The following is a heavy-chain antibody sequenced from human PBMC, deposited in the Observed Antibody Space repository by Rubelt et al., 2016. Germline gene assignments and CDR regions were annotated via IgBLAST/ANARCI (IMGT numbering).Heavy chain of an antibody. CDR2: IYTSGNT. CDR1: GGSVSSHN. Sequence: QVQLQESGPGLVRPSETLSLTCTVSGGSVSSHNWSWIRQPAGKGLEWIGLIYTSGNTNYSPSLKTRGTLSVDTAKNQFSLKLSAGTAEDTAVHYCARLLRSYWYFDLWGRGTLVTVSS. J-gene: IGHJ2*01. V-gene: IGHV4-4*07. CDR3: ARLLRSYWYFDL.